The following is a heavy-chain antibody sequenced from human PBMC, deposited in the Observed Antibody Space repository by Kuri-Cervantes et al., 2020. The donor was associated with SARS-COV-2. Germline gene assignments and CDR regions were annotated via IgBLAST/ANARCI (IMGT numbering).Heavy chain of an antibody. V-gene: IGHV4-34*01. D-gene: IGHD3-9*01. Sequence: SETLSLTCAAYGGSFSGYYWSWIRQPPGKGLEWIGEINHSGSTNYNPSLKSRVTISVDTSKNQFSLKLSSVTAADTAVYYCARLGYDILTGYYYYYYYMDVWGKGTTVTVSS. J-gene: IGHJ6*03. CDR2: INHSGST. CDR3: ARLGYDILTGYYYYYYYMDV. CDR1: GGSFSGYY.